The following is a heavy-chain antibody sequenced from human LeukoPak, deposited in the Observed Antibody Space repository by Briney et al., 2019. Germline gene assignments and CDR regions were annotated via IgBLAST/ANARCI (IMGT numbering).Heavy chain of an antibody. CDR1: GYTFTSYG. D-gene: IGHD6-19*01. CDR2: ISANNGNT. CDR3: ARLYSSGFPGP. J-gene: IGHJ5*02. Sequence: ASVKVSCKASGYTFTSYGISWVRQAPGQGLEWMGWISANNGNTNYAQKLQGRVTTTTDTSTSTAYMELRSLRSDDTAVYYCARLYSSGFPGPWGQGTLVTVSS. V-gene: IGHV1-18*01.